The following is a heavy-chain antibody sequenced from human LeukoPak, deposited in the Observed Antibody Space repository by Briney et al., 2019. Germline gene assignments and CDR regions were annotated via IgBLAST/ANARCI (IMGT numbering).Heavy chain of an antibody. CDR3: ARRKYYGSGSYYKVSYYGMDV. D-gene: IGHD3-10*01. Sequence: GESLKISCKGSGYSFTSYWIGWVRQMPGKGLEWMGIIYPGDSDTRYSPSFQGQVTISADKSISTAYLQWGSLKASDTAMYYCARRKYYGSGSYYKVSYYGMDVWGQGTTVTVSS. CDR2: IYPGDSDT. CDR1: GYSFTSYW. J-gene: IGHJ6*02. V-gene: IGHV5-51*01.